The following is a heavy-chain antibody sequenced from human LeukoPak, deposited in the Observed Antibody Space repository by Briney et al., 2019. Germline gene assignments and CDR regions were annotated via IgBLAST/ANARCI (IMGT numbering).Heavy chain of an antibody. V-gene: IGHV3-48*03. CDR3: ARAVTRLFDS. Sequence: RGSLRLSCAASGFTLTNYEMNWVRQAPGKGLEWVSYIFDSNRLIYYADSVKGRFTISRDDTKNSLFLQMNSLRAEDTAVYYCARAVTRLFDSWGQGTLVTV. D-gene: IGHD6-19*01. CDR2: IFDSNRLI. CDR1: GFTLTNYE. J-gene: IGHJ4*02.